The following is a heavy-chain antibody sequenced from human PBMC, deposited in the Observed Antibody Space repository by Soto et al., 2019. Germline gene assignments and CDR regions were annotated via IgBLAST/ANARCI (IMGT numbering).Heavy chain of an antibody. CDR2: IYYSGRA. CDR3: ARDVEDV. J-gene: IGHJ6*04. CDR1: GGSVSSTHHH. Sequence: SETLSLTCTVSGGSVSSTHHHWCWIRQSPGKGLEFIGTIYYSGRADYNPSLRSRVTISVEKSKNQFSLHLSSVTAADTAVYDCARDVEDVCGRGTTVTGSS. V-gene: IGHV4-39*01.